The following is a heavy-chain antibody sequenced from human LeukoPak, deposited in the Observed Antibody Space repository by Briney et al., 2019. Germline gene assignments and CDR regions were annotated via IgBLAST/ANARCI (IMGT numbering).Heavy chain of an antibody. CDR2: ISGSGGTT. Sequence: GGTLRLSCAASGFTFNRYGMSWVRQAPGKGLEWVSAISGSGGTTYYADSVKGRFTISRDNSKNTLYLQINSLRAEDTAVYYCAKVRLRRFIVVVVADTFGNSPIDYWGQGTLVTVSS. V-gene: IGHV3-23*01. J-gene: IGHJ4*02. CDR3: AKVRLRRFIVVVVADTFGNSPIDY. D-gene: IGHD2-15*01. CDR1: GFTFNRYG.